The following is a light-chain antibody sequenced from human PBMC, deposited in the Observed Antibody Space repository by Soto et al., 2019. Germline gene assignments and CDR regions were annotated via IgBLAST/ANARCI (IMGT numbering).Light chain of an antibody. J-gene: IGLJ3*02. CDR3: CSYAGSRV. CDR2: EGS. Sequence: QSAWLRLAPVLGSLGRRTTTPCPGTGRDVGSYNLVSWYQQHPGKAPKLMIYEGSKRPSGVSNRFSGSKSGNTASLTISGLQAEDEADYYCCSYAGSRVFGGGTKLTVL. V-gene: IGLV2-23*01. CDR1: GRDVGSYNL.